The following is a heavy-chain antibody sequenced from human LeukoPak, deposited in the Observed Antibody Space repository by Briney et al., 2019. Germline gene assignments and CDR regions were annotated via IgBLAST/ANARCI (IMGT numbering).Heavy chain of an antibody. Sequence: PSETLSPTCTVSGGSISSYYWSWIRQTAGKGLEWIGRIYTSGSPNYNPSLKSRVTMSVDTSKNQFSLKLSSVTAADTAVYYCARARYCTSPSCPYYYYYYMDVWGKGTTVTVSS. CDR2: IYTSGSP. V-gene: IGHV4-4*07. CDR3: ARARYCTSPSCPYYYYYYMDV. D-gene: IGHD2-2*01. CDR1: GGSISSYY. J-gene: IGHJ6*03.